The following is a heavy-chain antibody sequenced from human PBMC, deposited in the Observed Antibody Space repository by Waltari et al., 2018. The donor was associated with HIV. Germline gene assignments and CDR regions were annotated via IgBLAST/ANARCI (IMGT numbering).Heavy chain of an antibody. D-gene: IGHD4-17*01. CDR3: AKVKPDYGDYLYYFDY. Sequence: VQLVESGGGVVHPGRSLRLSCAASGFTFSGYDMHWVRQAPGKGLEWVAVISYDGGNKYYADSVKGRFTISRDNSKNTLYLQMNSLRAEDTAVYYCAKVKPDYGDYLYYFDYWGQGTLATVSS. CDR2: ISYDGGNK. V-gene: IGHV3-30*18. J-gene: IGHJ4*02. CDR1: GFTFSGYD.